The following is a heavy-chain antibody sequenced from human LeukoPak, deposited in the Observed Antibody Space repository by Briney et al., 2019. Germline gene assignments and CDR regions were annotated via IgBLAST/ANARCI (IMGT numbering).Heavy chain of an antibody. CDR1: GGSISSSSYH. CDR2: IYYSGST. J-gene: IGHJ4*02. Sequence: SETLSLTCTVSGGSISSSSYHWGWIRQPPGKGLEWIGSIYYSGSTYYNPSLKSRVTISVDTSKNQFSLKLSSVTAADTAVYYCARDRGGYGVYFDYWGQGTLVTVSS. CDR3: ARDRGGYGVYFDY. D-gene: IGHD5-12*01. V-gene: IGHV4-39*07.